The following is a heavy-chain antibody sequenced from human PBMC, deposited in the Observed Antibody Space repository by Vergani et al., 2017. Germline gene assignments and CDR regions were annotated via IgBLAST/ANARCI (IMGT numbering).Heavy chain of an antibody. CDR3: ASGITIFGVVKYYFDY. V-gene: IGHV1-69*01. Sequence: QVQLVQSGAEVKKPGSSVKVSCKASGGTFSSYAISWVRQAPGQGLEWMGGIIPIFGTANYAQKFKGRVTITADESTSTAYMELSSLRSEDTAVYYCASGITIFGVVKYYFDYWGQGTLVTVSS. J-gene: IGHJ4*02. CDR2: IIPIFGTA. D-gene: IGHD3-3*01. CDR1: GGTFSSYA.